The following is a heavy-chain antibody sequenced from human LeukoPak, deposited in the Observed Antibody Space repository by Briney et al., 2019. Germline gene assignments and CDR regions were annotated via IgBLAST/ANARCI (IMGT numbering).Heavy chain of an antibody. CDR2: IYYSGST. D-gene: IGHD4-17*01. Sequence: PSETLSLTCTVSGGSISNYYWSWIRQPPGKGLEWIGYIYYSGSTNYNPSLKSRVTISVDTSKNQFSLKLSSVTAADTAVYYCARSGSGYGDFTSAFDYWGQGTLVTVSS. J-gene: IGHJ4*02. CDR3: ARSGSGYGDFTSAFDY. V-gene: IGHV4-59*01. CDR1: GGSISNYY.